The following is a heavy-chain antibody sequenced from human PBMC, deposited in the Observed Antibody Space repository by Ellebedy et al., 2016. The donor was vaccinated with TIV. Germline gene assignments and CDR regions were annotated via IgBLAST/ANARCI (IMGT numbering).Heavy chain of an antibody. CDR1: GGSMTRSSSY. CDR3: ARWFGELLYVRWFDP. D-gene: IGHD3-10*01. J-gene: IGHJ5*02. CDR2: IYHTGST. Sequence: SETLSLTCTVSGGSMTRSSSYWGWIRQPPGKGLEWIGSIYHTGSTDYNPSLKSRVSISADTSKNQFSLRLSSVTAADTAVYYCARWFGELLYVRWFDPWGQGTLVTVSS. V-gene: IGHV4-39*01.